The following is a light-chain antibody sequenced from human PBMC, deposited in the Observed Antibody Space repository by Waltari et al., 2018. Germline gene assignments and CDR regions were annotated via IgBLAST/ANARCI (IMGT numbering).Light chain of an antibody. V-gene: IGKV1-33*01. CDR2: DAS. Sequence: DIQMTQSPSSLSASVGDRVTITCQASQDITNYLNWYQQKQGKAPKLLIYDASNVGTGVPSRFSGSGSGTDFTFTISSLQPEDIATYYCQQYDNLPLTFGGGTKVEIK. J-gene: IGKJ4*02. CDR3: QQYDNLPLT. CDR1: QDITNY.